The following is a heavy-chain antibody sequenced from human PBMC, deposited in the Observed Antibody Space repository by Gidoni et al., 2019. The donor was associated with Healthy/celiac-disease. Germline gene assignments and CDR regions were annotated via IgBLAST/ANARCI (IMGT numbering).Heavy chain of an antibody. J-gene: IGHJ6*02. D-gene: IGHD3-10*01. CDR3: AKDTGSGSYYYYYYGMDV. Sequence: EVQLLESGGGLVQPGGSLRLSCAASGFTFSSYAMSWVRQAPGKGLEWVSAISGSGGSTYYADSVKGRFTISRDNSKNTLYLQMNSLRAEDTAVYYCAKDTGSGSYYYYYYGMDVWGQGTTVTVSS. CDR2: ISGSGGST. V-gene: IGHV3-23*01. CDR1: GFTFSSYA.